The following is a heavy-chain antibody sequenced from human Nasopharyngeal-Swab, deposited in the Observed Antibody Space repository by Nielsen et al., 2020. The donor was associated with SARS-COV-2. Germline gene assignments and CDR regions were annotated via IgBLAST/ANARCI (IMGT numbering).Heavy chain of an antibody. CDR1: GGSFSGNY. V-gene: IGHV4-34*01. Sequence: SETLSLTCAFYGGSFSGNYWHWIRQPPGEGLEWIGEISPSGGTNCGPSLKNRVTISLDKSKYQFSLTIRSATAADTAVYFCARGGRSDYYDALDVWGRGLDVWGQGTKVTVSS. J-gene: IGHJ6*02. CDR3: ARGGRSDYYDALDVWGRGLDV. D-gene: IGHD3-16*01. CDR2: ISPSGGT.